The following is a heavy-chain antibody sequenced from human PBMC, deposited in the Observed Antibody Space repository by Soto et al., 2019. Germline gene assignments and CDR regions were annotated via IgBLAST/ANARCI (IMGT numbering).Heavy chain of an antibody. D-gene: IGHD3-3*01. J-gene: IGHJ4*02. CDR3: ANQSSGVVT. Sequence: EVQLVESGGGLVQPGGSLRLSCAASGFTFSSHWMHWVRQAPGKGLVWVSSINSDGSTRTYADSVKGRFTISRDNAKNTLFLQVNSLRADDTALYCCANQSSGVVTWGQGTLVTVSS. CDR1: GFTFSSHW. V-gene: IGHV3-74*01. CDR2: INSDGSTR.